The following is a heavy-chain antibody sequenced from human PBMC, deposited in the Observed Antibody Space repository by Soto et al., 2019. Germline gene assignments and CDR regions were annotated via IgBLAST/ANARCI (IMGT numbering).Heavy chain of an antibody. CDR2: IGHSGSA. Sequence: QVQLQQWGAGLLKPSETLSLTCAVYGGSFSGYYWTWIRQPPGKGLEWVGEIGHSGSATYTPSLNSRVTISVDTSNNQFSLRLSSVTAADTAVYYCARGGNCFVSSCPLGSHYGRDVWGQGTTVTVSS. CDR1: GGSFSGYY. CDR3: ARGGNCFVSSCPLGSHYGRDV. V-gene: IGHV4-34*01. J-gene: IGHJ6*02. D-gene: IGHD2-21*01.